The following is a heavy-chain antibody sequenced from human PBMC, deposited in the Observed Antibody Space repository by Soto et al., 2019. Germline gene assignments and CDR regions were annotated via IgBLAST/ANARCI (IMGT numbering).Heavy chain of an antibody. CDR1: GFTFSSDW. V-gene: IGHV3-74*01. CDR2: INTDGSGT. CDR3: AKNPGYYYDSTGYHFDY. Sequence: PGGSLRLSCAASGFTFSSDWMHWVRQAPGKGLVWVSRINTDGSGTTYADSVKGRFTISRDNAKNMVYLQMNSLRAEDTAVYYCAKNPGYYYDSTGYHFDYWGQGTLVTVSS. D-gene: IGHD3-22*01. J-gene: IGHJ4*02.